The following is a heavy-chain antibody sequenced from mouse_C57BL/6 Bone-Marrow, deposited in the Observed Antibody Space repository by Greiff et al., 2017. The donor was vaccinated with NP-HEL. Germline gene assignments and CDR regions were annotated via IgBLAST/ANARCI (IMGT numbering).Heavy chain of an antibody. CDR2: IYPGDGDT. Sequence: QVQLKESGAELVKPGASVKISCKASGYAFSSYWMNWVKQRPGKGLEWIGQIYPGDGDTNYNGKFKGKATLTADKSSSTAYMQLSSLTSEDSAVYCGARPTMVTHYAMDYWGQGTSVTVSS. J-gene: IGHJ4*01. D-gene: IGHD2-2*01. CDR3: ARPTMVTHYAMDY. CDR1: GYAFSSYW. V-gene: IGHV1-80*01.